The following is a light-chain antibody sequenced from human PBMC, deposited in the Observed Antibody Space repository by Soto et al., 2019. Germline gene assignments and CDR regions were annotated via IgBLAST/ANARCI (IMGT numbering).Light chain of an antibody. CDR3: CSRGV. CDR2: EGS. V-gene: IGLV2-23*01. J-gene: IGLJ2*01. Sequence: QSALTQPASVSGSPGQSITISCTGTSSDVGSYNLVSWYQQHPGKAPKLMIYEGSKRPSGVSNRFSGSKSGNTASLTISGLQAEDEADYYCCSRGVFGGGTKVTVL. CDR1: SSDVGSYNL.